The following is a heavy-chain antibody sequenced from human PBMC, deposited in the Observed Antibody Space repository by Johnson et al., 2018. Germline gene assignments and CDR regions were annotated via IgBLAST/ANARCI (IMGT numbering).Heavy chain of an antibody. D-gene: IGHD3-10*01. CDR1: GFTFSSYA. J-gene: IGHJ3*02. CDR2: ISGSGGST. Sequence: VQLVQSGGGLVQPGRSLRLSCAASGFTFSSYAMSWVRQAPGQGLEWVSAISGSGGSTYSADSVTGRFTISRDNSKNTLYLQMKSLRAEDTAVYYCASGDYYGSGTLTGAFDIWGQGTMGTVSS. V-gene: IGHV3-23*04. CDR3: ASGDYYGSGTLTGAFDI.